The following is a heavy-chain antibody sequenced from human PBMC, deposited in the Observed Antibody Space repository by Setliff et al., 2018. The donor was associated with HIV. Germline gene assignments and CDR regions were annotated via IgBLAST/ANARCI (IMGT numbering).Heavy chain of an antibody. D-gene: IGHD3-3*01. Sequence: SETLSLTCTVSGGSISGYYWNWIRQPPGKRLEWIGYIYYNGSTNYNPSLKSRVTISVDTSKNQFSLRLSSVTAADTAVHYCARDRGSYNFWSGLARGDNWFDPWGQGTLVTVSS. CDR1: GGSISGYY. V-gene: IGHV4-59*12. J-gene: IGHJ5*02. CDR2: IYYNGST. CDR3: ARDRGSYNFWSGLARGDNWFDP.